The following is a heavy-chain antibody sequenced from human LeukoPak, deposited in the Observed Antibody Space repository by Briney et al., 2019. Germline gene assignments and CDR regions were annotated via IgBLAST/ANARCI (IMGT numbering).Heavy chain of an antibody. CDR2: INHSGST. J-gene: IGHJ2*01. CDR3: ARGPRYYDILTGYQPWYFDL. CDR1: GGSFSGYY. V-gene: IGHV4-34*01. D-gene: IGHD3-9*01. Sequence: PSETLSLTCAVYGGSFSGYYWSWIRQPPGKGLEWIGEINHSGSTNYNPSLKSRVTISVDTSKNQFSLKLSSVTAADTAVYYCARGPRYYDILTGYQPWYFDLWGRGTLVTVSS.